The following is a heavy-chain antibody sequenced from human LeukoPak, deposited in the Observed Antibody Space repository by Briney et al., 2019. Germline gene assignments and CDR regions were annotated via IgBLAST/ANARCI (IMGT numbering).Heavy chain of an antibody. V-gene: IGHV3-11*01. J-gene: IGHJ4*02. CDR2: ISSSGSTI. Sequence: PGGSLRLSCAASGFTFSEYYMSWIRQAPGKGLEGVVYISSSGSTIHYADSVKGRFTIPRDNAKNSLHLQMNSLRAEDTALYYFARDDDILTGYGTVDYWGQGTLVTVSS. CDR3: ARDDDILTGYGTVDY. CDR1: GFTFSEYY. D-gene: IGHD3-9*01.